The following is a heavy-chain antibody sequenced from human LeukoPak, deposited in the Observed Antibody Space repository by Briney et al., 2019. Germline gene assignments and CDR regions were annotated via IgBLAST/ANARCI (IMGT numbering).Heavy chain of an antibody. CDR2: IYYSGTT. CDR3: ARQFYHDSSGADY. V-gene: IGHV4-39*01. D-gene: IGHD3-22*01. CDR1: GDSIRTGSYY. Sequence: SETLSLTCTVSGDSIRTGSYYWGWIRQPPGKGLEWIGSIYYSGTTYYNPSLKSRVAISMDTSKNQFSLKLTSVTAADTAIYYCARQFYHDSSGADYWGQGALVTVSS. J-gene: IGHJ4*02.